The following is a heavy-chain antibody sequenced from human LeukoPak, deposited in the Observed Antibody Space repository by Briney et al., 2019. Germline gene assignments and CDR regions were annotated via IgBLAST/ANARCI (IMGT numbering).Heavy chain of an antibody. Sequence: GGSLRLSCAASGFTFSDHYMDWVRQAPGKGLEWVGRTRNKANSYTTEYAASVKGRFTISRDDSKNSLYLQMNSLKTEDTAVYYCARATEARSSFDYWGQGTLVTVSS. CDR2: TRNKANSYTT. J-gene: IGHJ4*02. D-gene: IGHD5-12*01. CDR3: ARATEARSSFDY. V-gene: IGHV3-72*01. CDR1: GFTFSDHY.